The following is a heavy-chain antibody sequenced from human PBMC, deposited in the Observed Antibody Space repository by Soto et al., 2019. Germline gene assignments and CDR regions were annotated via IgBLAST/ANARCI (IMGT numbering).Heavy chain of an antibody. Sequence: PSETLSLTCTLSGGSITSGDYFWSWIRQHPGKGLEWIGYIYYSGNTYYNPSLKSRVTISVDASKNQFSLKLSSVTAADTAVYYCARDHRGSNTYYSYNGVDVWGQGTTVTVSS. J-gene: IGHJ6*02. D-gene: IGHD1-26*01. CDR1: GGSITSGDYF. CDR2: IYYSGNT. CDR3: ARDHRGSNTYYSYNGVDV. V-gene: IGHV4-31*03.